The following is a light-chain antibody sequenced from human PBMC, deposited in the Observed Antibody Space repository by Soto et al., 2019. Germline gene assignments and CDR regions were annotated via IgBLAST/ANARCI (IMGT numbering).Light chain of an antibody. Sequence: EIVMTQSPATLSESPGERATLSCRASHSVSSNLAWYQQKRGQAPRLLIYGTSTRATGIPARFSGSGSGTEFTLTISSLQSEDFAVYYCQQYNKWPLTFGGGTKVEIK. CDR2: GTS. V-gene: IGKV3-15*01. CDR1: HSVSSN. CDR3: QQYNKWPLT. J-gene: IGKJ4*01.